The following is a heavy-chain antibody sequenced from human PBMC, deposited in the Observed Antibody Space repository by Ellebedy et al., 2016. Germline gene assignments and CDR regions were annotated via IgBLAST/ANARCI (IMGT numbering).Heavy chain of an antibody. CDR1: GFTFSSYS. Sequence: GGSLRLXXVGSGFTFSSYSMTWVRQAPGKGLEWVSYISISTTTKSYADSVKGRFTISSDNAKDSLFLHMDSLRAEDTAVYYCARERFHGSGTPKTDYWGPGTLVTVSS. CDR3: ARERFHGSGTPKTDY. J-gene: IGHJ4*02. CDR2: ISISTTTK. D-gene: IGHD3-10*01. V-gene: IGHV3-48*04.